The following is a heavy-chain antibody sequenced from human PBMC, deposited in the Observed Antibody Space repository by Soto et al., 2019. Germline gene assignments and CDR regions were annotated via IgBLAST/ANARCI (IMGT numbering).Heavy chain of an antibody. J-gene: IGHJ6*02. Sequence: QVQLVESGGGVVQPGRSLRLSCAASGFTFSSYGMHWVRQAPGKGLEWVAVIWYDGSNKYYADSVKGRFTISRDNSKNTLYLQMNSLRAEDTAVYYCARERDSTVVIYYYYYGMDVWGQGTTVTVSS. D-gene: IGHD4-17*01. V-gene: IGHV3-33*01. CDR2: IWYDGSNK. CDR1: GFTFSSYG. CDR3: ARERDSTVVIYYYYYGMDV.